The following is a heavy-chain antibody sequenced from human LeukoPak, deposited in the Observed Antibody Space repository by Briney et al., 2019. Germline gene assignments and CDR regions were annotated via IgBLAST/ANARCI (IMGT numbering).Heavy chain of an antibody. CDR2: ISDDGSRQ. Sequence: AGRSPRLSCAATGFTFSNYAIHWGRQAPGKGLEWVAFISDDGSRQHYADSVKGRFTISRDNSKNTLNLQMNSLRAEDTAVYYCVKDRTGTYTLDYWGQGTLVTVSS. CDR1: GFTFSNYA. D-gene: IGHD3-10*01. J-gene: IGHJ4*02. CDR3: VKDRTGTYTLDY. V-gene: IGHV3-30-3*01.